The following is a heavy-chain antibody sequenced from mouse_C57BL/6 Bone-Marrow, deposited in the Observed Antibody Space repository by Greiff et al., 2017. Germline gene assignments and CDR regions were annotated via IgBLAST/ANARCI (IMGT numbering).Heavy chain of an antibody. CDR1: GYSFPDYE. CDR2: IDPETGGT. CDR3: TTSYYYRSSYWYFDV. V-gene: IGHV1-15*01. J-gene: IGHJ1*03. D-gene: IGHD1-1*01. Sequence: QVQLQQSGPELLLPVASVTLSCRASGYSFPDYELHRVKQTSVHDLEWIGAIDPETGGTAYNQKFKGKAILTAAKSSSTAYIELRSLTSEDSAVYYCTTSYYYRSSYWYFDVWRTGTTV.